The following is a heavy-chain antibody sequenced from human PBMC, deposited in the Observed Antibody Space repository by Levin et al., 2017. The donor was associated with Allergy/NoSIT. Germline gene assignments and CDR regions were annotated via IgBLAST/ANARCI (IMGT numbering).Heavy chain of an antibody. V-gene: IGHV1-69*13. J-gene: IGHJ6*02. D-gene: IGHD5-12*01. CDR3: ARVPVATINYYYGMDV. Sequence: PPASVKVSCKASGGTFSSYAISWVRQAPGQGLEWMGGIIPIFGTANYAQKFQGRVTITADESTSTAYMELSSLRSEDTAVYYCARVPVATINYYYGMDVWGQGTTVTVSS. CDR2: IIPIFGTA. CDR1: GGTFSSYA.